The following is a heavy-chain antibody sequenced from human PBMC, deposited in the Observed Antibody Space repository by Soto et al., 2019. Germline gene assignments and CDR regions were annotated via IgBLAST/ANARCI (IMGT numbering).Heavy chain of an antibody. CDR3: ARVHGGDFWSGYYTYYYYYMDV. CDR1: GGSISSGGYY. D-gene: IGHD3-3*01. Sequence: TLSLTCTVSGGSISSGGYYWSWIRQHPGKGLERIGYIYYSGSTYYNPSLKSRVTISVDTSKNQFSLKLSSVTAADTAVYYCARVHGGDFWSGYYTYYYYYMDVWGKGTTVTVSS. V-gene: IGHV4-31*03. J-gene: IGHJ6*03. CDR2: IYYSGST.